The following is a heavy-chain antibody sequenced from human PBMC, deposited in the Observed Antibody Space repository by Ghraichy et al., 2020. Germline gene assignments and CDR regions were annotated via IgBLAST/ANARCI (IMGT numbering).Heavy chain of an antibody. CDR3: ARGGILGGDDWGGYCDY. J-gene: IGHJ4*02. D-gene: IGHD5-12*01. Sequence: GGSLRLSCAASGFPFSSYWMSWVRQAPGKGLEGVAHINQDGSEHYYGDSVKGRFTISRDNAKNSLYLQMNSLRAEDTAVYYCARGGILGGDDWGGYCDYWGQGTLGTGSS. V-gene: IGHV3-7*01. CDR1: GFPFSSYW. CDR2: INQDGSEH.